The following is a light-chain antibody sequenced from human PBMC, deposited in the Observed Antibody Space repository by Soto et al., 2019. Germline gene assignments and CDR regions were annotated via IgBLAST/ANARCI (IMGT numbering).Light chain of an antibody. CDR3: QQSYSTPQT. CDR2: AAS. Sequence: DIQMTQSPSTLSASVGDRVTITCRAGQTISSWLAWYQQKPGQAPKLLIYAASSLQSGVPSRFSGSGSGTDFTLTISSLQPEDFATYYCQQSYSTPQTFGQGTKVDI. V-gene: IGKV1-39*01. J-gene: IGKJ1*01. CDR1: QTISSW.